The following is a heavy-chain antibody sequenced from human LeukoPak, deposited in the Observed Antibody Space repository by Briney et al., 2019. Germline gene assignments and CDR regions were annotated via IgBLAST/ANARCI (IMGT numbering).Heavy chain of an antibody. CDR3: ARDMERSFWYFDL. CDR2: ISSTSITI. Sequence: GGSLRLSCAASGFTVSSNYMSWVRQAPGKGLEWVSYISSTSITIYYADSVKGRFTISRDNSKNLLYLQMNSLRAEDTAVYYCARDMERSFWYFDLWGRGTLVTVSS. V-gene: IGHV3-48*04. J-gene: IGHJ2*01. D-gene: IGHD3-10*01. CDR1: GFTVSSNY.